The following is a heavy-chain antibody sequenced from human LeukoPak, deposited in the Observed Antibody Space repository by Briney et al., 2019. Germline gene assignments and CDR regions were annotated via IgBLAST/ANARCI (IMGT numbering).Heavy chain of an antibody. J-gene: IGHJ3*02. V-gene: IGHV4-38-2*02. CDR2: IYHSGST. D-gene: IGHD3-22*01. CDR1: GYSISSGYY. CDR3: ARDGYDSSGYYRHDAFVI. Sequence: SETLSLTCTVSGYSISSGYYWGWIRQPPGKGLEWIGSIYHSGSTYYNPSLKSRVTISVDTSKNQFSLKLSSVTAADTAVYYCARDGYDSSGYYRHDAFVIWGQGTMVTVSS.